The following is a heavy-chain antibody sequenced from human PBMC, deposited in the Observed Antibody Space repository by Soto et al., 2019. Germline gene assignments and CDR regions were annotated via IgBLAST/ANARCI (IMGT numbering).Heavy chain of an antibody. J-gene: IGHJ6*02. CDR2: IIPILGTT. V-gene: IGHV1-69*06. CDR1: GGTFNNYA. CDR3: ARGRSYEIDYYYYGMDV. Sequence: QVHLVQSGAEVKKPGSSVKVSCKASGGTFNNYAISWVRQAPGQGLEWMGGIIPILGTTNYPQNFPGRVTITADKSTSTVYMELSSLRSDDTAVYYCARGRSYEIDYYYYGMDVWGQGTTVTVSS. D-gene: IGHD5-12*01.